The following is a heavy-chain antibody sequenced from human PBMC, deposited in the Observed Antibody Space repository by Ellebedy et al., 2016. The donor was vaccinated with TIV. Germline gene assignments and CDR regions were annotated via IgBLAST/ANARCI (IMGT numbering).Heavy chain of an antibody. J-gene: IGHJ2*01. CDR1: GFTFTSYS. V-gene: IGHV3-21*01. CDR2: ISSSSSYI. Sequence: GGSLRLSCAAFGFTFTSYSMNWVRQAPGKGLDWVSSISSSSSYIYYADSVKGRFTISRDNANNSLYLQMNSLIAEDTAVYYCARDAGYFDLWGRGILVTVSS. CDR3: ARDAGYFDL.